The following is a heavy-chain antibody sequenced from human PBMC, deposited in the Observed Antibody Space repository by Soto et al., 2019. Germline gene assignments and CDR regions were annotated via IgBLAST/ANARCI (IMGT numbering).Heavy chain of an antibody. CDR3: ARHFSVDYFVY. J-gene: IGHJ4*02. V-gene: IGHV4-39*01. Sequence: SETLSLTCTVSGDSITSNSFFWAWIRQPPGKGLEWIGSIYYSGTTYYTPSLKSRVTISVDRSKNQFSLKLSSVTAADTAVYYCARHFSVDYFVYWGQGALVTVS. CDR1: GDSITSNSFF. CDR2: IYYSGTT.